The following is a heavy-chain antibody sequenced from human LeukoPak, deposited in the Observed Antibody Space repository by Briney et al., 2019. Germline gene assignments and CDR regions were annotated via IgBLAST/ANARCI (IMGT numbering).Heavy chain of an antibody. D-gene: IGHD6-13*01. Sequence: SETLSLTCTVSGGSISSSSYYWGWIRQPPGKGLEWIGSIYYSGSTYYNPSLKSRVTISVDTSKNQFSLKLSSVTAADTAVYYCARLRGQAAPWGQGTLVTVSS. CDR2: IYYSGST. J-gene: IGHJ5*02. CDR1: GGSISSSSYY. V-gene: IGHV4-39*01. CDR3: ARLRGQAAP.